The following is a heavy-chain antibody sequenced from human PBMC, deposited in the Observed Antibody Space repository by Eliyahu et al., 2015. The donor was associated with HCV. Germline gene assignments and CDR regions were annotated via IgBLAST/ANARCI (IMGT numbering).Heavy chain of an antibody. CDR2: IFPGDSDT. V-gene: IGHV5-51*01. CDR3: ARRMLLGDCFDP. Sequence: EVQLVQSGAEVKXPGESLKISCKGSGYIFTSYXIGWVRXXPGKGLEWMGVIFPGDSDTXYSPSFQGQVTISADKSINTAYLQWSSLKASDTAIYYCARRMLLGDCFDPWGQGTLVTVSS. CDR1: GYIFTSYX. J-gene: IGHJ5*02. D-gene: IGHD1-26*01.